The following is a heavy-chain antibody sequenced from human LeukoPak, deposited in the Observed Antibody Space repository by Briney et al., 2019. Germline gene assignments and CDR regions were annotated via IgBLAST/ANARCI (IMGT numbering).Heavy chain of an antibody. CDR3: AREEGYSSSWYNYGMDV. D-gene: IGHD6-13*01. CDR1: GGSISSYY. J-gene: IGHJ6*02. CDR2: IYYSGST. Sequence: PSETLSLTCTVSGGSISSYYWSWIRQPPGKGLEWIGYIYYSGSTNYNPSLKSRVTISVDTSKNQFSLKLCSVTAADTAVYYCAREEGYSSSWYNYGMDVWGQGTTVTVSS. V-gene: IGHV4-59*01.